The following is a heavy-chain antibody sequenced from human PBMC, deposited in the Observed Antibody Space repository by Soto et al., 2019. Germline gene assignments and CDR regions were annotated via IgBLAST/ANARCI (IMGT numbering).Heavy chain of an antibody. D-gene: IGHD3-22*01. CDR3: ARQPYYYDSSGYSPDYYYYGMDV. CDR2: IYPGDSDT. V-gene: IGHV5-51*01. J-gene: IGHJ6*02. Sequence: LGESLKISCKGSGYSFTIYWIGWVRQMPGKGLEWMGIIYPGDSDTRYSPSFQGQVTISADKSISTAYLQWSSLKASDTAMYYCARQPYYYDSSGYSPDYYYYGMDVWAKGPRSPSP. CDR1: GYSFTIYW.